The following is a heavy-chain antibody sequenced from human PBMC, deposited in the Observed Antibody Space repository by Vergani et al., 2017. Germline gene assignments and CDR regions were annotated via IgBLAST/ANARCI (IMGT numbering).Heavy chain of an antibody. Sequence: VQLLESGGDLVQPGGSLRLSCVASGFAFRTYGMHWVRQAPGKGLEWVAIIWYDGSNTYYADSVKGRFTVSRDNSRNTLLLQMNSLRVEDTAVYYCARSRYDSSGFSTIFRYWGQGTRVTVS. CDR1: GFAFRTYG. V-gene: IGHV3-33*01. D-gene: IGHD3-22*01. CDR2: IWYDGSNT. J-gene: IGHJ4*02. CDR3: ARSRYDSSGFSTIFRY.